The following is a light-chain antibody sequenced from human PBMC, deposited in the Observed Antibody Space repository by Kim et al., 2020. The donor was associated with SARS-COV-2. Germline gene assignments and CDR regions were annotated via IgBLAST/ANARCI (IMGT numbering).Light chain of an antibody. J-gene: IGLJ2*01. CDR1: SLRSYY. CDR2: GKD. V-gene: IGLV3-19*01. CDR3: NSRDSNDYVV. Sequence: VAVGQTVMITGQGDSLRSYYATWYQQKPGQAPKVVIYGKDNRPSGVPDRFSGSSSGNTAYLTITGTQAGDEADYYCNSRDSNDYVVFGGGTKVTVL.